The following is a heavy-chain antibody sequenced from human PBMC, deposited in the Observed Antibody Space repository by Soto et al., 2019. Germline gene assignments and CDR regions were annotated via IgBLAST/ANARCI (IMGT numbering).Heavy chain of an antibody. D-gene: IGHD2-21*02. V-gene: IGHV4-59*08. CDR1: GGSISGYY. J-gene: IGHJ5*01. CDR2: INYRGGT. CDR3: ARHVSCGADCARWWFDS. Sequence: SETLSLTCTVSGGSISGYYWSWIRQPPGKGLEWIGSINYRGGTKYSPSLKSRVTTSVDTSKNQFSLKLNSVTATDTAVYYCARHVSCGADCARWWFDSWGQGTLVT.